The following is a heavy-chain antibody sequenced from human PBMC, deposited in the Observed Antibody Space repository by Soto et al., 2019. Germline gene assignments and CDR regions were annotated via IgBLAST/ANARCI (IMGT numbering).Heavy chain of an antibody. CDR2: IDPSDSYT. D-gene: IGHD2-2*01. V-gene: IGHV5-10-1*01. J-gene: IGHJ6*02. Sequence: PGESLKISCKGSGYSFTSYWISWVRRMPGKGLEWMGRIDPSDSYTNYSPSFQGHVTISADKSISTAYLQWSSLKASDTAMYYCASGVLVVPAAPNYYYGMDVWGQGTTVTV. CDR1: GYSFTSYW. CDR3: ASGVLVVPAAPNYYYGMDV.